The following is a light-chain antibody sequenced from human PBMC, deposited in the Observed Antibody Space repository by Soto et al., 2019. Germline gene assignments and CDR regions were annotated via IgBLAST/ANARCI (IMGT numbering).Light chain of an antibody. J-gene: IGKJ1*01. V-gene: IGKV3-20*01. Sequence: EIVLTHSPGTLSLSPVEVATLSCRASQNVSSSYSAWYQQKPGQAPRLLIYGGSSRATGIPDRFSGSGSGTDFTLTISRLEPADFGVYYCQQYGSSPWTFGQGTKVDIK. CDR2: GGS. CDR1: QNVSSSY. CDR3: QQYGSSPWT.